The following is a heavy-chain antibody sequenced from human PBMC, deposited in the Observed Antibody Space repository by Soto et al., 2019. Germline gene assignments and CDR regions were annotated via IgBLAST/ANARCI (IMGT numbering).Heavy chain of an antibody. CDR2: INTAGTTT. Sequence: ELQLVESGGGLVQPGGSLRLSCVASGFSFSTYWMHWVRQAPGKGLVWVSRINTAGTTTPYADSVTGRFTISRDNAKNPLYLKMNSLRAEDTAVYYCARGGGDYGDYLDYWGQGALVTVSS. CDR3: ARGGGDYGDYLDY. V-gene: IGHV3-74*01. D-gene: IGHD4-17*01. J-gene: IGHJ4*02. CDR1: GFSFSTYW.